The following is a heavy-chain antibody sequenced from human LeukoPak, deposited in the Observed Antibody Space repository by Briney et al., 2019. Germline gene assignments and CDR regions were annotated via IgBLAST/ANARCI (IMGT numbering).Heavy chain of an antibody. Sequence: ASVNVSCKASGYTFIGYYMHWVRQAAGQGLGWMGWINPSSGSTNYTQKFQGRVTMTRDTSISTAYMELGRLRSDDTAVYYCASSREPNSGSYSAPPEFDYWGQGTLVTVSS. J-gene: IGHJ4*02. D-gene: IGHD1-26*01. CDR2: INPSSGST. CDR1: GYTFIGYY. CDR3: ASSREPNSGSYSAPPEFDY. V-gene: IGHV1-2*02.